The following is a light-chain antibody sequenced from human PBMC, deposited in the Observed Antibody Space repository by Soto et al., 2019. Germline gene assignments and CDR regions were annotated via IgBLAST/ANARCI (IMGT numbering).Light chain of an antibody. J-gene: IGLJ1*01. V-gene: IGLV2-14*01. CDR1: RSDIGIYNY. CDR2: EAN. CDR3: SSYTTSNTLV. Sequence: QSALTQPASVSGSPGQSITISCTGTRSDIGIYNYVSWYQQHPDKAPKLLIYEANHRPSGVSDRFSGSTSVITASLTISGLQAEDEADYYCSSYTTSNTLVYGTGTKLTVL.